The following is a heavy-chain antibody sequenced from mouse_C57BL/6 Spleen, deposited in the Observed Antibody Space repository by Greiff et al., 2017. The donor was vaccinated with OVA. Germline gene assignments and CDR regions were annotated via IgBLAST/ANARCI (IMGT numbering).Heavy chain of an antibody. Sequence: EVQLQQSGPVLVKPGASVKMSCKASGYTFNDYYMNWVKQSPGKSLEWIGVINPYNGGTSSNQTFKGKATLTVDKYSSTAYIELNSLTSEDSAVYYCAREGGVYDDYFHMYYFDYWGQGTTLTVSS. D-gene: IGHD2-3*01. CDR1: GYTFNDYY. J-gene: IGHJ2*01. V-gene: IGHV1-19*01. CDR2: INPYNGGT. CDR3: AREGGVYDDYFHMYYFDY.